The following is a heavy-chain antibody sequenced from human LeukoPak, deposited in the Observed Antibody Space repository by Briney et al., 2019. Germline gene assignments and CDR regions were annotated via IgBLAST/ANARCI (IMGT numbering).Heavy chain of an antibody. Sequence: GRSLRLSCAASGFTFSSYGMHWVRQAPGKGLEWVAVISYDGSNKYYADSVKGRFTISRDNSKNTLCLQMDDLRAEDTAVYYCANYYDSSSYARYFQYWGQGTLVTVSS. J-gene: IGHJ1*01. V-gene: IGHV3-30*18. CDR1: GFTFSSYG. CDR2: ISYDGSNK. CDR3: ANYYDSSSYARYFQY. D-gene: IGHD3-22*01.